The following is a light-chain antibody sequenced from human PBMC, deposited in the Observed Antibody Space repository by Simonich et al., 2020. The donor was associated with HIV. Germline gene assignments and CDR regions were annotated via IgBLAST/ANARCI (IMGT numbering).Light chain of an antibody. CDR1: QGISNY. V-gene: IGKV1-5*03. Sequence: DIQMTQSPSSLSASVRDRVSFTCQASQGISNYLNWYQQKPGKAPKLLIYKASTLESGVPSRFSGSGSGTEFTLTINSLQPDDFATYYCHQYNGYSNTFDQGTTLEIK. J-gene: IGKJ2*01. CDR3: HQYNGYSNT. CDR2: KAS.